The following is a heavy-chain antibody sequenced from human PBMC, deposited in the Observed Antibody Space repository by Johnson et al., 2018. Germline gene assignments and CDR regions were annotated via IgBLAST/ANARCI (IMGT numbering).Heavy chain of an antibody. Sequence: QVQLQESGGGVVQPGRSXRLSCAASGFTFSNYGMHWVRQAPGKGLEWVAVIWFDGSNEEYADSVKGRFTISREDSKSIAYLQMDSLESEDTAVYYCGRVGVISEPYYYYMDVWGKGTTVTVSS. D-gene: IGHD3-10*01. V-gene: IGHV3-33*08. CDR3: GRVGVISEPYYYYMDV. CDR2: IWFDGSNE. J-gene: IGHJ6*03. CDR1: GFTFSNYG.